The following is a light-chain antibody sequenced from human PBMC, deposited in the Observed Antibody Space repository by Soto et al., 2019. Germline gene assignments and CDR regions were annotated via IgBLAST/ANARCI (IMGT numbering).Light chain of an antibody. J-gene: IGKJ2*01. V-gene: IGKV4-1*01. Sequence: DIVMTQSPDSLAVSLGERATINCKSSQSVLYSSNNKNYLAWYQQKPGKAPKFLIYVASTLQSGVPSRFSGSGSGTDFTLTITSLQPEDFATYYCQQSYRSPYTFGQGTKLEIK. CDR2: VAS. CDR1: QSVLYSSNNKNY. CDR3: QQSYRSPYT.